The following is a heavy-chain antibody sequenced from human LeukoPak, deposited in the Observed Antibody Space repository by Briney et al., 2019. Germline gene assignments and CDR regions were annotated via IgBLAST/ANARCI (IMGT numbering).Heavy chain of an antibody. D-gene: IGHD2-2*01. CDR1: GYTFTSYD. J-gene: IGHJ5*02. CDR2: MNPNSGNT. CDR3: ARAGYCSSSNCRSWFDP. V-gene: IGHV1-8*03. Sequence: EASVKVSCKASGYTFTSYDINWVRQATGQGLEWMGWMNPNSGNTGYAQRFQGRVTITRNTSISTAYMELSSLRSEDTAVYYCARAGYCSSSNCRSWFDPWGQGTLVTLSS.